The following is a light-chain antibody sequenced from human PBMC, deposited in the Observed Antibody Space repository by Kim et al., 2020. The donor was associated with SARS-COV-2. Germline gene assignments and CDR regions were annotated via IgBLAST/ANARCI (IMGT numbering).Light chain of an antibody. J-gene: IGKJ5*01. CDR1: QSVDDTY. Sequence: EIGLTQSPGTLSLSPGDRATLSCRASQSVDDTYLAWHQQKPGQAPRVLIYGVSNRATGIPDRFTGSGSGTDFTLTISRLEPEDFAVYYCQQYSRAPDTFGQGTRLEIK. CDR3: QQYSRAPDT. V-gene: IGKV3-20*01. CDR2: GVS.